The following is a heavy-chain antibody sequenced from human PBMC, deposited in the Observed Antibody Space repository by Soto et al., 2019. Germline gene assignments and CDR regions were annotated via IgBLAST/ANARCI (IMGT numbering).Heavy chain of an antibody. V-gene: IGHV3-30-3*01. Sequence: QVQLVESGGGVVQPGWSLRLSCAASGFTLSSYAMHWVRQAPGKGLEWVAVISYDGSNKYYADSVRGRFTISRDNSKNTLYLQMNSLRAEGTAVYYCARDSWLVASYLYCCGMDVWGQGTTVTVSS. CDR2: ISYDGSNK. D-gene: IGHD6-19*01. CDR3: ARDSWLVASYLYCCGMDV. J-gene: IGHJ6*02. CDR1: GFTLSSYA.